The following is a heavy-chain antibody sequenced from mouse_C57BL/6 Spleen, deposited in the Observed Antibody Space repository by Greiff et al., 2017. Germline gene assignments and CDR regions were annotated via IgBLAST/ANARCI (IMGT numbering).Heavy chain of an antibody. J-gene: IGHJ3*01. D-gene: IGHD2-1*01. CDR2: IDPSDSYT. CDR3: AIIDYGNYVFAY. V-gene: IGHV1-50*01. CDR1: GYTFTSYW. Sequence: QVQLQQPGAELVKPGASVKLSCKASGYTFTSYWMQWVKQRPGQGLEWIGEIDPSDSYTNSNQKFKGKATLTVYTSSSTAYMQLSSLRSEDSAVYDCAIIDYGNYVFAYWGQGTLVTVSA.